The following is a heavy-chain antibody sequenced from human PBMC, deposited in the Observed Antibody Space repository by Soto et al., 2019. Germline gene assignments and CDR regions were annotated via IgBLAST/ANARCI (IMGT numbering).Heavy chain of an antibody. V-gene: IGHV3-9*01. Sequence: EVQLVESGGGSVQPGRTLRLSCAASGFTFGDYAMHWVRQLPGRGLEWVSGVSWTNISFGYADSVKGRFTISRDNAKNSLYLEMNSLRAEDTAVYYCARESEDLTSNFDYWGQGTLVTVSS. CDR1: GFTFGDYA. CDR3: ARESEDLTSNFDY. CDR2: VSWTNISF. J-gene: IGHJ4*02.